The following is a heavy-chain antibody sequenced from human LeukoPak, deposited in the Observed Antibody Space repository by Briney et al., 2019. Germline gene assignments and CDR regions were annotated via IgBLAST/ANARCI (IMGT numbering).Heavy chain of an antibody. CDR1: GFTFSSYS. CDR2: ISSSSTI. D-gene: IGHD6-19*01. Sequence: GSLRLSCAASGFTFSSYSMNWVRQAPGKGLEWVSYISSSSTIYYADSVKGRFTISRDNSKNTLYLQMNSLRAEDTAVYYCAKEWLGMNDYWGQGTLVTVSS. CDR3: AKEWLGMNDY. V-gene: IGHV3-48*01. J-gene: IGHJ4*02.